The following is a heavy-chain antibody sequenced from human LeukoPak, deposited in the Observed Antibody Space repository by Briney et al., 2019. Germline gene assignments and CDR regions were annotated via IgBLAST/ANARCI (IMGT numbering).Heavy chain of an antibody. D-gene: IGHD3-3*01. CDR1: GFTFSSYS. CDR3: ARVGYDFWSGYSTYFDY. V-gene: IGHV4-34*01. CDR2: INHSGST. Sequence: PGGSLRLSCAASGFTFSSYSMNWVRQAPGKGLEWIGEINHSGSTNYNPSLKSRVTISVDTSKNQFSLKLSSVTAADTAVYYCARVGYDFWSGYSTYFDYWGQGTLVTVSS. J-gene: IGHJ4*02.